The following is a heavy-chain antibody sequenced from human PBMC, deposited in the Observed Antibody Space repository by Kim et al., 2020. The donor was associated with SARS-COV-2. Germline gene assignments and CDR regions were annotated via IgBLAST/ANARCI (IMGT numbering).Heavy chain of an antibody. CDR3: TRGPRRGSYAY. CDR1: GLNFGDYA. Sequence: GGSLRLSCTTSGLNFGDYAMSWFRQAPGKGLEWVSSIRSKGYGGTREYAASVKGRFAISSEDSKRIAELQMNSLTIEDTALYYSTRGPRRGSYAYWGQGALVTVSS. J-gene: IGHJ4*02. D-gene: IGHD3-16*01. V-gene: IGHV3-49*03. CDR2: IRSKGYGGTR.